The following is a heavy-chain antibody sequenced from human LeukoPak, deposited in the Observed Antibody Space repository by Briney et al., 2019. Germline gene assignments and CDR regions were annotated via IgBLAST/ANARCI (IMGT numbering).Heavy chain of an antibody. J-gene: IGHJ4*02. CDR1: GYTFTDYY. D-gene: IGHD2-2*01. Sequence: AASVKVSCKASGYTFTDYYTHWVRQAPGQGLEWMGWINPKSGGRSYAQRFQGRVTMTRDTSISTAYMELSRLRSDDTAVYYCATGERLVPAAMWFDYWGQGTLVTVSS. V-gene: IGHV1-2*02. CDR3: ATGERLVPAAMWFDY. CDR2: INPKSGGR.